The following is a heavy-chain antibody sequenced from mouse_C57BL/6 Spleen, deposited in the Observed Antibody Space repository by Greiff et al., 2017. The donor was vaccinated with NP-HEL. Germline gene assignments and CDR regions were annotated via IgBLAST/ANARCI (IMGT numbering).Heavy chain of an antibody. V-gene: IGHV1-9*01. CDR1: GYTFTGYW. CDR3: ASLGHYYGSSGYAMDY. D-gene: IGHD1-1*01. CDR2: ILPGSGST. Sequence: QVQLQQSGAELMKPGASVKLSCKATGYTFTGYWIEWVKQRPGHGLEWIGEILPGSGSTNYNEKFKGKATFTADTSSNTAYMQLSSLTTEDSAIYYCASLGHYYGSSGYAMDYWGQGTSVTVAS. J-gene: IGHJ4*01.